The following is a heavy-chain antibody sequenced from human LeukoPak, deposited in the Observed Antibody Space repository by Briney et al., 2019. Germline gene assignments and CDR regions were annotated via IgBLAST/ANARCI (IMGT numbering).Heavy chain of an antibody. CDR1: GYTFTGYY. V-gene: IGHV1-2*06. Sequence: ASVKVSCKASGYTFTGYYMHWVRQAPGQGLESMGRINPNSGGTNYAQKFQGRVTMTRDTSISTAYMELSRLRSDDTAVYYCARALVAGNWFDPWGQGTLVTVSS. CDR3: ARALVAGNWFDP. CDR2: INPNSGGT. D-gene: IGHD6-19*01. J-gene: IGHJ5*02.